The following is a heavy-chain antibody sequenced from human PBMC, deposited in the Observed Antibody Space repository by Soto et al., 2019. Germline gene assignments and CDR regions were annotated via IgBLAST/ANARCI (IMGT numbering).Heavy chain of an antibody. V-gene: IGHV3-23*01. CDR1: AGMSRPEA. J-gene: IGHJ1*01. CDR2: ISGSGGST. Sequence: GRSCRDGWGGSAGMSRPEANISSRLVLEKGQEWVSAISGSGGSTYYADSVKGRFTISRDNSKNTLYLQMNSLRAEDTAVYYCAKAGGNYYGSGSLCFFSNVNHSTEIYF. D-gene: IGHD3-10*01. CDR3: AKAGGNYYGSGSLCFFSNVNHSTEIYF.